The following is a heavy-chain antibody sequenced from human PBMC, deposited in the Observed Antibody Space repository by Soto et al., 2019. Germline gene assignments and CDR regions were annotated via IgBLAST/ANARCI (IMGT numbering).Heavy chain of an antibody. J-gene: IGHJ3*02. CDR2: ISAYNGNT. V-gene: IGHV1-18*01. CDR1: GYTFTSYG. D-gene: IGHD1-26*01. CDR3: AKFGWGGSYSESHASDI. Sequence: ASVKVSCKASGYTFTSYGISWVRQAPGQGLEWMGWISAYNGNTNYAQKLQGRVTMTTDTSTSTAYMELRSLRSEDTALYSCAKFGWGGSYSESHASDIWGQGTMVTVSS.